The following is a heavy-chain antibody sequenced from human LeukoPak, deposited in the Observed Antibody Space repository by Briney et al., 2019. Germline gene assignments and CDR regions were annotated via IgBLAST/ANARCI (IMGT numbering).Heavy chain of an antibody. J-gene: IGHJ5*02. CDR2: IYHSGST. Sequence: SETLSLTCAVSGYSISSGYYWGWIRPPPGKGLEWIGSIYHSGSTYYNPSLKSRVTISVDTSKNQFSLKLSSVTAAGTAVYYCARTPDANWFDPWGQGTLVTVSS. V-gene: IGHV4-38-2*01. CDR1: GYSISSGYY. CDR3: ARTPDANWFDP.